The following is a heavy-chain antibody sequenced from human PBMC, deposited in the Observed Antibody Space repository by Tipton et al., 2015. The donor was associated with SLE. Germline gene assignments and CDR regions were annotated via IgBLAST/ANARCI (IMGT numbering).Heavy chain of an antibody. Sequence: TLSLTCTVSGGSMNTYYWNWIRQFPGKGLEWIGYFYYSGSANYNPSLKSRVTISLDKSKNQFSLRLTSVTAADTAVYYCVRGGTVVGVVLNWFDPWGQGTLVTVSS. J-gene: IGHJ5*02. CDR1: GGSMNTYY. CDR2: FYYSGSA. D-gene: IGHD3-3*01. V-gene: IGHV4-59*01. CDR3: VRGGTVVGVVLNWFDP.